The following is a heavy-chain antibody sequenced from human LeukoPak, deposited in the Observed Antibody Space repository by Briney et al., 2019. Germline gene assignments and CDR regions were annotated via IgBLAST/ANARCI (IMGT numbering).Heavy chain of an antibody. Sequence: SQTLSLTCAISGDSVSSNSVAWNWIRQSPSRGLEWLGRTYYRSKWYNDYAVSVKGRITINPDTSKNQFSLQLNSVTPEDTAVYYCARCTTGKTFGSLREIKKSREIDYWGQGTLVTVSS. V-gene: IGHV6-1*01. D-gene: IGHD1-1*01. CDR3: ARCTTGKTFGSLREIKKSREIDY. CDR2: TYYRSKWYN. J-gene: IGHJ4*02. CDR1: GDSVSSNSVA.